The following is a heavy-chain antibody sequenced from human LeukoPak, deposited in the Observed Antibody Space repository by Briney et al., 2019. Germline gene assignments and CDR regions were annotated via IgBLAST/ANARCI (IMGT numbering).Heavy chain of an antibody. CDR3: AKLIAVAGNDYFDY. CDR2: IYPGDSDT. D-gene: IGHD6-19*01. Sequence: GESLKISCKGSGYNFSNYWIGWVXQMRGKGLEWMGIIYPGDSDTRYGPSFQGQVTISADKSISTAFLQWSSLKASDTAMYFCAKLIAVAGNDYFDYWGQGTLVTVSS. CDR1: GYNFSNYW. V-gene: IGHV5-51*01. J-gene: IGHJ4*02.